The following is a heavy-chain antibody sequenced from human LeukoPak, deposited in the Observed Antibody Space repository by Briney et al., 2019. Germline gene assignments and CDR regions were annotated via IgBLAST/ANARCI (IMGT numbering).Heavy chain of an antibody. CDR2: IYTSGST. CDR3: ASGRYSYGLDLDY. J-gene: IGHJ4*02. CDR1: GDSISSGDYY. D-gene: IGHD5-18*01. V-gene: IGHV4-61*02. Sequence: PSETLSLTCTVSGDSISSGDYYWSWIRQPAGKGLEWIGRIYTSGSTNYNPSLKSRVTMSVDTSKNQFSLKLSSVTAADTAVYYCASGRYSYGLDLDYWGQGTLVTVSS.